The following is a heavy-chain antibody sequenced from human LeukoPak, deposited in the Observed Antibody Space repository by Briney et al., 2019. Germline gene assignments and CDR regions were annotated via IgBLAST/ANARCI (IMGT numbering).Heavy chain of an antibody. CDR2: VYYSGTT. CDR1: GGSITSHY. J-gene: IGHJ4*02. V-gene: IGHV4-59*11. D-gene: IGHD5-24*01. Sequence: PSETLSLTCTVSGGSITSHYWSWIRQPPRKGLEWIGYVYYSGTTNYNPSLRSRVSISVDTSKNQFSLKLTSVTAADTAVYYCARGRGRDGDNLTSWGQGTLVTVSS. CDR3: ARGRGRDGDNLTS.